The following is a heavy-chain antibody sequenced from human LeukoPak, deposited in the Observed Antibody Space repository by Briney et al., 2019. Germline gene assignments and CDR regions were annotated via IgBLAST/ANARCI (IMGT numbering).Heavy chain of an antibody. Sequence: GGSLRLSCAASGFTFSSYAMHWVRQAPGKGLEWVAVISYDGSNKYYADSVKGRFTISRDNSKNTLYLQMNSLRAEDTAVCYCARDSRDSSGYYGPLVWGQGTLVTVSS. J-gene: IGHJ4*02. CDR2: ISYDGSNK. CDR1: GFTFSSYA. V-gene: IGHV3-30-3*01. CDR3: ARDSRDSSGYYGPLV. D-gene: IGHD3-22*01.